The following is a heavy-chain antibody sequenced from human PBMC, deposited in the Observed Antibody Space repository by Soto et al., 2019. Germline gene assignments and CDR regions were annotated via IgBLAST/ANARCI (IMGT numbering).Heavy chain of an antibody. CDR2: ISSSSSYI. J-gene: IGHJ5*02. V-gene: IGHV3-21*01. CDR3: AGGTITMIVA. CDR1: GFTFSSYS. D-gene: IGHD3-22*01. Sequence: EGSLRLSCAASGFTFSSYSMNWVRQAPGKGLEWVSSISSSSSYIYYADSVKGRFTISRDNAKNSLYLQMNSLRAEDTAVYYCAGGTITMIVAWGQGALVTVS.